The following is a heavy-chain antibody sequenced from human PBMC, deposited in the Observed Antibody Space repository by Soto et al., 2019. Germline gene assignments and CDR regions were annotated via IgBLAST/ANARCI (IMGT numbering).Heavy chain of an antibody. CDR1: GFTFSSYD. J-gene: IGHJ3*02. Sequence: GGSLRLSCAASGFTFSSYDMHWVRQAPGKGLEWVAVISYDGTNNYYTESVKGRFTISRDNSKNTLFLQMNSLRAEDTAVYFCAKGDCSGGSCYFSAFDIWGQGTMVTVSS. D-gene: IGHD2-15*01. CDR2: ISYDGTNN. V-gene: IGHV3-30*18. CDR3: AKGDCSGGSCYFSAFDI.